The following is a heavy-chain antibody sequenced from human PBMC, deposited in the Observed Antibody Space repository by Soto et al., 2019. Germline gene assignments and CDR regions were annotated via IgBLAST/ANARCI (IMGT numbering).Heavy chain of an antibody. D-gene: IGHD2-15*01. CDR2: IYYSGGT. CDR1: GGSISSGGYY. Sequence: QVQLQESGPGLVKPSQTLSLTCTVSGGSISSGGYYWSWIRQHPGKGLEWIGYIYYSGGTYYNPSLKSRVTISVDTSKNQFSLKLSSVTAADTAVYYCARVKSSGGYCSGGSCYPDYWGQGTLVTVSS. CDR3: ARVKSSGGYCSGGSCYPDY. J-gene: IGHJ4*02. V-gene: IGHV4-31*03.